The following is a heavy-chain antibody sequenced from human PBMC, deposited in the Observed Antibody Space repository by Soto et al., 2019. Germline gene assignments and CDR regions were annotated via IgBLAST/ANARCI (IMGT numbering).Heavy chain of an antibody. CDR2: ISANNGYT. CDR3: ARAGGVYAPYYYYRDV. J-gene: IGHJ6*03. CDR1: RYTFTSYD. D-gene: IGHD2-8*01. Sequence: GTSVKVSSKASRYTFTSYDISWVRQAPGQGLEWMGWISANNGYTNYAQKFQGWVTMTRDTSISTAYMELSRLRSDDTAVYYFARAGGVYAPYYYYRDVWGKGTTVTVSS. V-gene: IGHV1-2*04.